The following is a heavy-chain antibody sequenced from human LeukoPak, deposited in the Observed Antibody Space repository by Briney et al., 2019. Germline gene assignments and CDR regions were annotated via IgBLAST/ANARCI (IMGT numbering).Heavy chain of an antibody. Sequence: SETLSLTCTVSGGSISSYYWSWILQPPGKGLEWIVYIYYSGSTNYNPSLKSRVTISVDTSKNQFSLKLSSVTAADTAVYYCASGSQDLNAFDIWGQGTMVTVSS. D-gene: IGHD1-26*01. V-gene: IGHV4-59*01. J-gene: IGHJ3*02. CDR2: IYYSGST. CDR3: ASGSQDLNAFDI. CDR1: GGSISSYY.